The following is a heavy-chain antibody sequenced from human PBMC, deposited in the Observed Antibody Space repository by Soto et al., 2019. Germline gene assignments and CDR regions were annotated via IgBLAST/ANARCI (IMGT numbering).Heavy chain of an antibody. CDR2: INPYSGGA. J-gene: IGHJ5*01. Sequence: GXSVKVSCQASGYTFTCYFMHLVRQAPGQGLEWMGWINPYSGGADYAQSFQGRVTMTRDTSISTVYMELSRLRFDDTAVYYCARVIRGAYYNSPLDTWAHGTVVTVSS. CDR1: GYTFTCYF. CDR3: ARVIRGAYYNSPLDT. V-gene: IGHV1-2*02. D-gene: IGHD3-10*01.